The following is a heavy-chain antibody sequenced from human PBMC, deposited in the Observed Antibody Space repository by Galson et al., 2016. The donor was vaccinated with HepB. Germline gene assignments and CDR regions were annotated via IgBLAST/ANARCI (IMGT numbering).Heavy chain of an antibody. Sequence: PALVKPTQTLTLTCTFSGFSLSGSGMCVSWIRQPPGKALEWLALIDWDDNKYYSTSLRTRLTISKDTSKNQVVLTMTNIDPVDTATYFCARSWLRRGYNFDTWGQGTVVTVSS. CDR3: ARSWLRRGYNFDT. CDR1: GFSLSGSGMC. CDR2: IDWDDNK. D-gene: IGHD5-12*01. V-gene: IGHV2-70*01. J-gene: IGHJ4*02.